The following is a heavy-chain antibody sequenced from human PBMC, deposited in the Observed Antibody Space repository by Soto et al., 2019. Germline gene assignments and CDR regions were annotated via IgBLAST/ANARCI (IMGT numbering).Heavy chain of an antibody. CDR1: GYTFTSYA. V-gene: IGHV1-3*01. CDR3: ARDHCSGGSCFSFSYYDYYQYYIDF. CDR2: INAGNGNT. J-gene: IGHJ6*03. D-gene: IGHD2-15*01. Sequence: GASVKVSCKAPGYTFTSYAMHWVRQAPGQRLEWMGWINAGNGNTKYSQKFQGRVTITRDTSASTAYMELSSLRSEDTAVYYCARDHCSGGSCFSFSYYDYYQYYIDFCAKGTTVTVS.